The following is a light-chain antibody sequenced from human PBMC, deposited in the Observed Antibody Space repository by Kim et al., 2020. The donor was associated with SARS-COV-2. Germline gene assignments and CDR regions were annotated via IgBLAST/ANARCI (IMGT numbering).Light chain of an antibody. CDR1: QSIDNI. J-gene: IGKJ4*01. CDR3: QQHGNWPLT. V-gene: IGKV3-15*01. CDR2: DAS. Sequence: VSPRERTTTTCRGSQSIDNILAWYQQQPGQHPRLLIEDASTRATGIPARFSGSGSGTDFTLIISSLQPEDVAVYYCQQHGNWPLTFGRGTKVDIK.